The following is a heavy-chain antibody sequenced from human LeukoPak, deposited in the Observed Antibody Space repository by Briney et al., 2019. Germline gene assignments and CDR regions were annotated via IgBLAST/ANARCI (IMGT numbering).Heavy chain of an antibody. V-gene: IGHV3-7*01. D-gene: IGHD5-24*01. CDR3: ARDRRDCYIDY. CDR2: IKENGSKK. J-gene: IGHJ4*02. Sequence: GGSLRFSCAASGFTFSSYGMRWVRQAPGKGLEWVANIKENGSKKYYVDSVKGRFTISRDNAKNSLYLQKNSLRADDTAVYYCARDRRDCYIDYWGQGTLVTVSS. CDR1: GFTFSSYG.